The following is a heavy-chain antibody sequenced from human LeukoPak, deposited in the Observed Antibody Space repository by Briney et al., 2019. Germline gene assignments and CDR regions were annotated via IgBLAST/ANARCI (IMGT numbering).Heavy chain of an antibody. Sequence: GASVKVSCKASGGTFSSYAISWVRQAPGQGLEWMGGIIPIFGTANYAQKFQGRVTITTDESMSTAYMELSSLRSEDTAVYYCARGGVPPSMSEVGYYYYMDVWGKGTTVTVSS. D-gene: IGHD2-2*01. V-gene: IGHV1-69*05. CDR1: GGTFSSYA. CDR3: ARGGVPPSMSEVGYYYYMDV. J-gene: IGHJ6*03. CDR2: IIPIFGTA.